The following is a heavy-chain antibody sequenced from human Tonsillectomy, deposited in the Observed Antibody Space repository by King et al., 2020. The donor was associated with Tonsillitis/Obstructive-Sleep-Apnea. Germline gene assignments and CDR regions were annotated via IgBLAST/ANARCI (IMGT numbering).Heavy chain of an antibody. CDR2: ISSSSSYT. V-gene: IGHV3-11*05. J-gene: IGHJ4*02. D-gene: IGHD3-3*01. CDR3: ARGGDFWSVYYLEKKNFDY. CDR1: GFTFSDYY. Sequence: VQLVESGGGLVKPGGSLRLSCAASGFTFSDYYMSWIRQAPGKGLEWVSYISSSSSYTNYADSVKGRFTISRDNAKNSLYLQMNSLRAEDTAVYYCARGGDFWSVYYLEKKNFDYWGQGPLVTVSS.